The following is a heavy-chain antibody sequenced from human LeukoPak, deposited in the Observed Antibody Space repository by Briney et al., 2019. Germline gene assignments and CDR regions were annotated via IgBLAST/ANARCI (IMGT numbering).Heavy chain of an antibody. V-gene: IGHV1-2*06. CDR2: INPNGGAT. D-gene: IGHD2/OR15-2a*01. CDR3: ALSMTTPAAGAFDI. Sequence: ASVKVSCKASGYTFSDNYIHWFRQAPGHGLEWMGRINPNGGATNYAQTFQGRVSMTSDTSISTAAMELSGLRSDDAAVYYCALSMTTPAAGAFDIWGQGTMVTVSS. J-gene: IGHJ3*02. CDR1: GYTFSDNY.